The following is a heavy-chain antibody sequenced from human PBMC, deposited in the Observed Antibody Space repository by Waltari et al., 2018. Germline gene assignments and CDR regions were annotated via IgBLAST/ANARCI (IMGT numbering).Heavy chain of an antibody. V-gene: IGHV3-20*04. CDR3: ARNGDTIFRKSKNWFDP. D-gene: IGHD3-3*01. J-gene: IGHJ5*02. CDR2: INWNGGST. Sequence: EVQLVESGGGVVRPGGSLRLSCAASGFTFDDYGMSWVRQAPGKGLEWVSGINWNGGSTGYADAVKGRFTISRDNAKNSLYLQMNSLRAEDTALYYCARNGDTIFRKSKNWFDPWGQGTLVTVSS. CDR1: GFTFDDYG.